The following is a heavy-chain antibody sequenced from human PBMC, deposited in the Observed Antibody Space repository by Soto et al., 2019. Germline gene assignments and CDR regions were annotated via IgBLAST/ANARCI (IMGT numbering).Heavy chain of an antibody. CDR3: AKDRSRSYGSGYPLGYFDY. Sequence: GGSLRLSCAASGFTFSSCAMSWVRQAPGKGLEWVSGISGSGGGTYYADSVKGRFTISRDNSKNTLYLQMNSLRAEDTAVYYCAKDRSRSYGSGYPLGYFDYWGQGTLVTVSS. J-gene: IGHJ4*02. V-gene: IGHV3-23*01. CDR1: GFTFSSCA. D-gene: IGHD3-22*01. CDR2: ISGSGGGT.